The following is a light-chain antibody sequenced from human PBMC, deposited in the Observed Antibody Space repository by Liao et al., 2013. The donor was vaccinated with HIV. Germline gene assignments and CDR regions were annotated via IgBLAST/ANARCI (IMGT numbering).Light chain of an antibody. CDR2: YDS. J-gene: IGLJ1*01. CDR1: NIGTKS. CDR3: QVWDRSSDQYV. V-gene: IGLV3-21*04. Sequence: SYVLTQPPSLSVAPGKTATITCGGNNIGTKSVHWYQQKPGQAPLVVIYYDSDRPSGIPERFSGSNSGNTATLTISGVEAGDEADYYCQVWDRSSDQYVFGIGTKGHRP.